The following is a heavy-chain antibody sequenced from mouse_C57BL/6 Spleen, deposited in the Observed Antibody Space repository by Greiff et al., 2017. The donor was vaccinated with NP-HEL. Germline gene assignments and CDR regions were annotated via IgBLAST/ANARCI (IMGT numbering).Heavy chain of an antibody. Sequence: QVQLQQSGAELAKPGASVKLSCKASGYTFTSYWMHWVKQRPGQGLEWIGYINPSSGYTKYNQKFKDKATLTADKSSSTAYLQLSSLTYEDSAVYYCARSDGSSSAWFAYWGQGTLVTVSA. CDR2: INPSSGYT. V-gene: IGHV1-7*01. CDR1: GYTFTSYW. CDR3: ARSDGSSSAWFAY. D-gene: IGHD1-1*01. J-gene: IGHJ3*01.